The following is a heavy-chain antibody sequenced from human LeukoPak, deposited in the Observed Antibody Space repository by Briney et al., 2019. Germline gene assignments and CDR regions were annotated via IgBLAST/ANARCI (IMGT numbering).Heavy chain of an antibody. CDR3: TSPPSIAVADPFDS. D-gene: IGHD6-19*01. CDR1: GFTFSSYA. V-gene: IGHV3-23*01. Sequence: PGGSLRLSCAASGFTFSSYALSWVRQAPGKGLEWVSAISGSGGSTYYADSVKGRFSISRDSSKNTLYLQMDSLRAEGTAVYYCTSPPSIAVADPFDSWGQGTLVTVSS. J-gene: IGHJ4*02. CDR2: ISGSGGST.